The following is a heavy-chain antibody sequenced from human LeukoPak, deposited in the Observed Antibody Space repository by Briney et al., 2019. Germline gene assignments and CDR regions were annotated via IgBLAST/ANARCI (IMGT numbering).Heavy chain of an antibody. Sequence: SETLSLTCTVSGGSISSSSYYWSWIRQPPGKGLEWIGEINHSGSTNYNPSLKSRVTISVDTSKNQFSLKLSSVTAADTAVYYCARGIAVAGVDYWGQGTLSPSPQ. CDR3: ARGIAVAGVDY. D-gene: IGHD6-19*01. CDR2: INHSGST. CDR1: GGSISSSSYY. V-gene: IGHV4-39*07. J-gene: IGHJ4*02.